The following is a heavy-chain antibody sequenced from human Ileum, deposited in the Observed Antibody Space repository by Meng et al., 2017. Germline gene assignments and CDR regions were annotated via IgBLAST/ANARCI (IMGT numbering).Heavy chain of an antibody. CDR3: ARRVGATPYAYNWLDP. D-gene: IGHD1-26*01. CDR2: IHHSGGT. V-gene: IGHV4-34*01. CDR1: GGSFSGYY. J-gene: IGHJ5*02. Sequence: GQTQKRGGGRLKRSETLCLTWGVYGGSFSGYYWSWIRQPPGKGLEWIGEIHHSGGTNYNPSLKNRVTISVDTSNNRFSLKLSSVKAADTALYFCARRVGATPYAYNWLDPWGQGTLVTVSS.